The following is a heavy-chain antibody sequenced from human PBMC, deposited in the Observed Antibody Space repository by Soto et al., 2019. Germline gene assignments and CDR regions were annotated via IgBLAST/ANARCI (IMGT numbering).Heavy chain of an antibody. CDR1: GFTFSSYG. CDR2: IWYDGSNK. Sequence: QVQLVESGGGVVQPGRSLRLSCAASGFTFSSYGMHWVRQAPGKGLEWVAVIWYDGSNKYYADSVKGRFTISRDNSKNTLYLQMNSLKAEDTAVYYCARDLFSTVTTYIGFDYWGQGTLVTVSS. J-gene: IGHJ4*02. D-gene: IGHD4-17*01. CDR3: ARDLFSTVTTYIGFDY. V-gene: IGHV3-33*01.